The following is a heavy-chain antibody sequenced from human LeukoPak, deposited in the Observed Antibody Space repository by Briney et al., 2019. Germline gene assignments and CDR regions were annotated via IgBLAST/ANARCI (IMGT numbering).Heavy chain of an antibody. J-gene: IGHJ4*02. CDR1: GFTFSSYW. V-gene: IGHV3-74*01. D-gene: IGHD6-19*01. Sequence: GGSLRLSCAASGFTFSSYWMHWVRQAPGKGLVWVSRITNDGGNSGYADSVKGRFTTSRDSAKNTLYLQMNSLRADDTAVYYCARDSGAGTPLDYWGQGALVIVSS. CDR2: ITNDGGNS. CDR3: ARDSGAGTPLDY.